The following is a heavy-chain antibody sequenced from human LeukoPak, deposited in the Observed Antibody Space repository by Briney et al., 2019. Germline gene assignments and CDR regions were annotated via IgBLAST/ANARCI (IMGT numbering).Heavy chain of an antibody. D-gene: IGHD2/OR15-2a*01. J-gene: IGHJ6*03. CDR3: ARSPFLGSYYMDV. CDR2: IKQDGSEK. V-gene: IGHV3-7*01. CDR1: GFTFSSYW. Sequence: GGSLRLSCAASGFTFSSYWMSWVRQAPGKGLEWVAIIKQDGSEKYYVDSVKGRFTISRDNAKNSRYLQMNSLRAEDTAVYYCARSPFLGSYYMDVWGKGTTVTVSS.